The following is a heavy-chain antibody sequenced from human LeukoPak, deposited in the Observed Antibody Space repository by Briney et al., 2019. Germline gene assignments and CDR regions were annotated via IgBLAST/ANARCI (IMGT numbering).Heavy chain of an antibody. CDR3: ARDRAAADFDY. V-gene: IGHV1-2*02. CDR1: GYTFTGYN. D-gene: IGHD6-13*01. Sequence: ASVKVSCKASGYTFTGYNMQWLRQAPGQGLEWMGWINPNSGGTNYAQKFQGRVTMTRDTSISTAYMELNRLRSDDTAVYYCARDRAAADFDYWGQGTLVPVSS. CDR2: INPNSGGT. J-gene: IGHJ4*02.